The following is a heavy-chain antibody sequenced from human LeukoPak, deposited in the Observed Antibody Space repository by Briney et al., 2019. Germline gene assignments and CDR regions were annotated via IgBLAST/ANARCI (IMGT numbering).Heavy chain of an antibody. Sequence: SSETLSLTCAVYGGSFSGHYWSWIRQPPGKGLEWIGEINHSGSTNYNPSLKSRVTISVDTSKNQFSLKLSSVTAADTAVYYCARDRTGYYNYFDYWGQGTLVTVSS. J-gene: IGHJ4*02. CDR1: GGSFSGHY. CDR3: ARDRTGYYNYFDY. D-gene: IGHD3-22*01. V-gene: IGHV4-34*01. CDR2: INHSGST.